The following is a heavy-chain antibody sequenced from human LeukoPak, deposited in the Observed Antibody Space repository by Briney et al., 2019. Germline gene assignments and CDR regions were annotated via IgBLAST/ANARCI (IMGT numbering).Heavy chain of an antibody. J-gene: IGHJ4*02. D-gene: IGHD2-21*01. CDR3: AKRGDSGACNDY. Sequence: GGSLRLSCAASGFTFSSSAMSWVRQAPGKGLEWVSAISNNGGYTYYADSVQGRFTISRDNSKSTLCLQMNSLRAEDTALYYCAKRGDSGACNDYWGQGTLVTVSS. V-gene: IGHV3-23*01. CDR1: GFTFSSSA. CDR2: ISNNGGYT.